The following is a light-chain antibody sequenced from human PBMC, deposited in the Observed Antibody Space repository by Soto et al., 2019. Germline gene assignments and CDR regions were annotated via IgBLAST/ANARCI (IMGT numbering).Light chain of an antibody. V-gene: IGLV3-9*01. CDR2: REN. Sequence: SYELTQPLSVSVALGQTARITCGGDNVGVKDVHWYQLKPGQAPLLVIYRENNRPSGIPERFSGSKSENTATLTISRAQAGDEADYYCQVWDSSTAVFGGGTKLTVL. CDR1: NVGVKD. J-gene: IGLJ2*01. CDR3: QVWDSSTAV.